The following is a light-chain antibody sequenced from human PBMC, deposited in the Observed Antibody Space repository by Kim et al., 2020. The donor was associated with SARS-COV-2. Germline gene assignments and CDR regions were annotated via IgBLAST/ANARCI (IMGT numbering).Light chain of an antibody. J-gene: IGKJ4*01. CDR3: QHYANLPLT. V-gene: IGKV1-33*01. CDR1: QNIDNY. Sequence: ASVGDRVTITCQASQNIDNYLNWYQRRPGKAPKLLIYDASSLERGVTSRFSGSGYGTDFTFTISSLQPEDIAIYFCQHYANLPLTFGGGTKVDIK. CDR2: DAS.